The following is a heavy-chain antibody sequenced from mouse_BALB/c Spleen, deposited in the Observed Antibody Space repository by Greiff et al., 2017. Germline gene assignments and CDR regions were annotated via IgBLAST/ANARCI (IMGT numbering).Heavy chain of an antibody. D-gene: IGHD2-3*01. CDR1: GYTFTSYT. CDR2: INPSSGYT. V-gene: IGHV1-4*01. CDR3: ARGSIYDGYSFAY. J-gene: IGHJ3*01. Sequence: VQLQQSGAELARPGASVKMSCKASGYTFTSYTMHWVKQRPGQGLEWIGYINPSSGYTNYNQKFKDKATLTADKSSSTAYMQLSSLTSEDSAVYYCARGSIYDGYSFAYWGQGTLVTVSA.